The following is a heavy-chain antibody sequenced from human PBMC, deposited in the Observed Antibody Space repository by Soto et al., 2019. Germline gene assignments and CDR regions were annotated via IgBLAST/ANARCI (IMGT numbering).Heavy chain of an antibody. Sequence: EGSLRLSCAASGFTLRNHTMNWVRQAPGKGLEWVSSLSSDSSYKYYPGSVKGRFTVSRDNATNSLYLQMASLRAADTAVYDYAGESGTRRCGYFVGLYYSGLDVWGQGATDSV. J-gene: IGHJ6*01. V-gene: IGHV3-21*01. D-gene: IGHD6-25*01. CDR3: AGESGTRRCGYFVGLYYSGLDV. CDR2: LSSDSSYK. CDR1: GFTLRNHT.